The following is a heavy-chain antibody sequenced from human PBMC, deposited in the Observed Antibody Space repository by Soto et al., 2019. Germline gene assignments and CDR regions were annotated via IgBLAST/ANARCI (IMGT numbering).Heavy chain of an antibody. CDR1: GFTFSSYE. D-gene: IGHD2-15*01. CDR3: ARQRYCSGGSCYANWFDP. V-gene: IGHV3-48*03. J-gene: IGHJ5*02. CDR2: ISSSGSTI. Sequence: EVQLVESGGGLVQPGGSLRLSCAASGFTFSSYEMNWVRQAPGKGLEWVSYISSSGSTIYYADSVKGRFTISRDNAKNSQYLQMNSLRAEDTAVYYCARQRYCSGGSCYANWFDPWGQGTLVTVSS.